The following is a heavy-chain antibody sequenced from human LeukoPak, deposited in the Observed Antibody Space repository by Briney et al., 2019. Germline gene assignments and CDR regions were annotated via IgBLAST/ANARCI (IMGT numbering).Heavy chain of an antibody. CDR1: GFTFSSDG. CDR3: ARTDSSGYSFDY. J-gene: IGHJ4*02. D-gene: IGHD3-22*01. CDR2: IWYDGSNK. V-gene: IGHV3-33*01. Sequence: GRSLRLSCAASGFTFSSDGMHWVRQAPGKGPEWVAVIWYDGSNKYYADSVKGRFTISRDNSKNTLYLQMNSLRAEDTAVYYCARTDSSGYSFDYWGQGTLVTVSS.